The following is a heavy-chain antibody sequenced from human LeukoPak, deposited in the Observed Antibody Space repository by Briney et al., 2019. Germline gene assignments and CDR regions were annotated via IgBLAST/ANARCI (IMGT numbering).Heavy chain of an antibody. D-gene: IGHD3-10*01. V-gene: IGHV3-30*18. J-gene: IGHJ6*03. CDR3: AKISIRFGAPHYYYMDV. CDR2: ISYDGSNK. Sequence: GGSLRLSCAASEFSVGSNYMTWVRQAPGKGLEWVAVISYDGSNKYYADSVKGRFTISRDNSKNTLYLQMNSLRAEDTAVYYCAKISIRFGAPHYYYMDVWGKGTTVTVSS. CDR1: EFSVGSNY.